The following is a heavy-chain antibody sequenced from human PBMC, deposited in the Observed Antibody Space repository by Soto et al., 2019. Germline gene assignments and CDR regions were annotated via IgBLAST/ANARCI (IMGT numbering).Heavy chain of an antibody. CDR1: GFTFSSNA. D-gene: IGHD3-10*01. CDR2: ISDSGGST. J-gene: IGHJ4*02. Sequence: EVQLLESGGGLVQPGGSLRLSCEASGFTFSSNAMTWVRQAPGKGLEWVSAISDSGGSTYYADSVAGRFTISRDNSRHTPYLQMNSLRAEDTAIYYCAKALGRDFSDFDSWGQGTQVTVSS. V-gene: IGHV3-23*01. CDR3: AKALGRDFSDFDS.